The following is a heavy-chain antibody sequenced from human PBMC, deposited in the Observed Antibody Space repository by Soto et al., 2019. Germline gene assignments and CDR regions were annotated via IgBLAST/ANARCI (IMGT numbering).Heavy chain of an antibody. CDR1: GGSISSGDSY. V-gene: IGHV4-30-4*01. CDR3: AGREESSPYLAFDY. J-gene: IGHJ4*02. D-gene: IGHD2-2*01. CDR2: IYDRGSS. Sequence: QVRLQESGPGLVKPSQTLSLTCTVSGGSISSGDSYWSWIRQPPGKGLEWTGYIYDRGSSYYNPSLKSRVKFSVDTSKNQFSLNLNSVTAADTAVYYRAGREESSPYLAFDYWGQGSLVTVSS.